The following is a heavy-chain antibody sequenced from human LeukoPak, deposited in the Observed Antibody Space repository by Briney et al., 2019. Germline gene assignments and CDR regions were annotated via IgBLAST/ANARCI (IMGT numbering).Heavy chain of an antibody. V-gene: IGHV1-69*05. Sequence: SVKVSCKASGGTFSSYAISWARQAPGQGLEWMGGIIPIFGTANYAQKFQGRVTITTDESTSTAYMELSSLRSEDTAVYYCARGPSGGWGYRGRGSYGVFDYWGQGTLVTVSS. J-gene: IGHJ4*02. CDR3: ARGPSGGWGYRGRGSYGVFDY. CDR1: GGTFSSYA. D-gene: IGHD1-26*01. CDR2: IIPIFGTA.